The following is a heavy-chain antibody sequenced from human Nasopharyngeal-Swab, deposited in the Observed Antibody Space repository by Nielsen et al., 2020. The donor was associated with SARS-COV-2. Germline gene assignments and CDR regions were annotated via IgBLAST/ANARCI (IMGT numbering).Heavy chain of an antibody. CDR1: GYSFTSYW. Sequence: GGSLRLSGKGSGYSFTSYWISWVRQMPGKGLEWMGRIDPSDSYTNYSPSFQGHVTISADKSISTAYLQWSSLKASDTAMYYCARHWSDPGNWFDPWGQGTLVTVSS. CDR2: IDPSDSYT. CDR3: ARHWSDPGNWFDP. J-gene: IGHJ5*02. V-gene: IGHV5-10-1*01.